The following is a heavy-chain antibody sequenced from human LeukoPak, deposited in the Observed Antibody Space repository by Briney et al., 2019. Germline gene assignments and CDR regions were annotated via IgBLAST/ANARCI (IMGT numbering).Heavy chain of an antibody. V-gene: IGHV3-48*04. Sequence: TGGSLRLSCAASGFSFDNYAMNWVRQAPGKGLEWVSYIGSRGGTICDADSVKGRFTISRDNAKSSLYLQMNSLRADDTAVYYCARARGYSFGYFDYWGQGTLVTVSS. J-gene: IGHJ4*02. CDR3: ARARGYSFGYFDY. CDR2: IGSRGGTI. D-gene: IGHD5-12*01. CDR1: GFSFDNYA.